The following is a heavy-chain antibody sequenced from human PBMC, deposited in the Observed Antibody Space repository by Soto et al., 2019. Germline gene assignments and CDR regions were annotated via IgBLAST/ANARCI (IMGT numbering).Heavy chain of an antibody. CDR1: GFTFSSYG. Sequence: QVQLVESGGGVVQPGRSLRLSCAASGFTFSSYGMHWVRQAPGKGLEWVAVIWYDGSNKYYADSVKGRFTISRDNSKNTLYLQMNSLRAEDTAVYYCARERGTYYDILTGYPMGNWGQGTLVTVSS. CDR3: ARERGTYYDILTGYPMGN. CDR2: IWYDGSNK. J-gene: IGHJ4*02. V-gene: IGHV3-33*01. D-gene: IGHD3-9*01.